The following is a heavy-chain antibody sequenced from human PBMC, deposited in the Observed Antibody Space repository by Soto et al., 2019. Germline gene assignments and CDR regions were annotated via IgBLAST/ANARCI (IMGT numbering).Heavy chain of an antibody. CDR1: GGSFSGYY. CDR3: ARAKGGVFSSTYYYYGMDV. V-gene: IGHV4-34*01. Sequence: ETLSLTCAVYGGSFSGYYWSWIRQPPGKGLEWIGEINHSGSTNYNPSLKSRVTISVDTSKNQFSLKLSSVTAADTAVYYCARAKGGVFSSTYYYYGMDVWGQGTTVTVSS. CDR2: INHSGST. J-gene: IGHJ6*02. D-gene: IGHD3-9*01.